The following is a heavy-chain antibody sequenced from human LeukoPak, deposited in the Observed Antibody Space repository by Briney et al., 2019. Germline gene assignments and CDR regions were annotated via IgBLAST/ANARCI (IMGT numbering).Heavy chain of an antibody. CDR1: GASFDGYY. CDR2: IVYSGST. CDR3: ARLYGSGSYNYYYYMDV. J-gene: IGHJ6*03. D-gene: IGHD3-10*01. V-gene: IGHV4-34*12. Sequence: PSETLSLTCAVFGASFDGYYWTWIRQSPGKGLEWIGEIVYSGSTNYNPSLKSRVTISVDTSKNQFSLKLSSVTAADTAVYYCARLYGSGSYNYYYYMDVWGKGTTVTISS.